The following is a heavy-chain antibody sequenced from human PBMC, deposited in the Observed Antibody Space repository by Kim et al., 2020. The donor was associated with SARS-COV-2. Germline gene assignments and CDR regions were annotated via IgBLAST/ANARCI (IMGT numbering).Heavy chain of an antibody. Sequence: SETLSLTCAVYGGSFSGYYWSWIRQPPGKGLEWIGEINHSGSTNYNPSLKSRVTISVDTSKNQFSLKLSSVTAADTAVYYCARDREGATGGYYYYYGMDVWGQGTTVTVSS. V-gene: IGHV4-34*01. CDR2: INHSGST. CDR3: ARDREGATGGYYYYYGMDV. CDR1: GGSFSGYY. D-gene: IGHD1-26*01. J-gene: IGHJ6*02.